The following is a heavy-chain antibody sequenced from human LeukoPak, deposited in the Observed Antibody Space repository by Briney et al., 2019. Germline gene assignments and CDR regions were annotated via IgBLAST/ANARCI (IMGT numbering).Heavy chain of an antibody. D-gene: IGHD6-6*01. V-gene: IGHV3-23*01. CDR2: ISGGSGST. Sequence: GGSLRLSCAASGFTFSSYAMSWVRQAPGKGLEWVSGISGGSGSTYYADSVKGRFTITRDNSNDTLYLQMNSLRVEDTALYYCAKDVRAIAPRYFDFWGQGTLVTVSS. CDR3: AKDVRAIAPRYFDF. J-gene: IGHJ4*02. CDR1: GFTFSSYA.